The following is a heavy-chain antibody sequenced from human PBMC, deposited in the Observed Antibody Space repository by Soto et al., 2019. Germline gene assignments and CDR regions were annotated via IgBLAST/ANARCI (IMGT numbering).Heavy chain of an antibody. CDR1: RFTFPSSW. D-gene: IGHD1-20*01. V-gene: IGHV3-7*01. Sequence: EVQLVESGGGLVRPGGSLRLSCAVSRFTFPSSWMSWVRQAPGKGLEWVANIKQDGSEAYYLDSVKGRFTISRDNAWTSLYLQMNSLSADDTAVYYCAGIQNNWFDPWGQGTLVTVAS. CDR2: IKQDGSEA. J-gene: IGHJ5*02. CDR3: AGIQNNWFDP.